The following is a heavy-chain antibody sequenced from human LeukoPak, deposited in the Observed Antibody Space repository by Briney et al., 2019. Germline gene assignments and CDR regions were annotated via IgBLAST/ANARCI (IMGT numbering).Heavy chain of an antibody. V-gene: IGHV3-21*01. Sequence: GGSLRLSCGASGFYFSSYSMNWVRQAPGEGLEWVSSINSGSTYIYYADSVKGRFTISRDNAKNSLHLQMDSLRAEDTAVYFCARVEATTGRNYHYYYMDVWGKGTTVTVSS. CDR3: ARVEATTGRNYHYYYMDV. CDR1: GFYFSSYS. J-gene: IGHJ6*03. CDR2: INSGSTYI. D-gene: IGHD1-1*01.